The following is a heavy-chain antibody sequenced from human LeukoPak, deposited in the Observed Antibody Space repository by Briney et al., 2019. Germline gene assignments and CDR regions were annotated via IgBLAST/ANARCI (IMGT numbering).Heavy chain of an antibody. CDR1: GSIFTSFF. CDR2: IYPGDSET. Sequence: PGESLQISCKASGSIFTSFFIGWVRQLPGKGPEWMGIIYPGDSETRYSPSFQGQVTISADKSLTTAYLQWSSLKASDTAIYYCARPGGSSGPAADLDYWGQGTLVTVSS. CDR3: ARPGGSSGPAADLDY. J-gene: IGHJ4*01. D-gene: IGHD3-22*01. V-gene: IGHV5-51*01.